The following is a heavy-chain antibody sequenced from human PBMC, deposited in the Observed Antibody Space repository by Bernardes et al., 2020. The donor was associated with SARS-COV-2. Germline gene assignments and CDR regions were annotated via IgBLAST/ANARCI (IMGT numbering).Heavy chain of an antibody. D-gene: IGHD4-17*01. CDR2: ISAYNGNT. CDR1: GYTFTSCG. Sequence: ASVKVSCKASGYTFTSCGISWVRQAPGQGLEWMGWISAYNGNTNYAQKLQGRVTMTTDTSTSTAYMELRSLRSDDTAVYYCARDYGDYPLGAFDIWGQGTMVTVSS. CDR3: ARDYGDYPLGAFDI. J-gene: IGHJ3*02. V-gene: IGHV1-18*01.